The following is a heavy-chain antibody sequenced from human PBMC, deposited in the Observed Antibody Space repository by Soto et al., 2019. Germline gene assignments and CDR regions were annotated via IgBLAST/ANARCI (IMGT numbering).Heavy chain of an antibody. CDR2: IIPLLGIA. CDR3: ARRIFGEPGRDVVVVAATRGSFDI. D-gene: IGHD2-15*01. V-gene: IGHV1-69*02. Sequence: ASVKVSCKASGGSFSSYTITWVRQAPGQGLEWMGRIIPLLGIANYTQQYQDRVTISADESTSTAYMELSSLRSDDTAVYYCARRIFGEPGRDVVVVAATRGSFDIWGQGTMVTVSS. J-gene: IGHJ3*02. CDR1: GGSFSSYT.